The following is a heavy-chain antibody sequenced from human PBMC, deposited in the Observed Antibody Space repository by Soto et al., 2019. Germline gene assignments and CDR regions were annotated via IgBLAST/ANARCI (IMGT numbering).Heavy chain of an antibody. CDR2: VSGSGGST. CDR3: AKPPDYNWNDY. J-gene: IGHJ4*02. CDR1: GFTFSSYA. Sequence: EVPLLESGGGLVQPGGSLRLSCAASGFTFSSYAMSWVRQAPGKGLEWISAVSGSGGSTYYADSVKGRFTISRDNSKDTVYIQMNNLRAEDTAVYDCAKPPDYNWNDYWGQGTLVTVSS. V-gene: IGHV3-23*01. D-gene: IGHD1-20*01.